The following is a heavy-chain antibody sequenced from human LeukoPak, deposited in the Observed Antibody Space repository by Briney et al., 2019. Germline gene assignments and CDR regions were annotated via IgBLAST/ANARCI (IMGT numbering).Heavy chain of an antibody. Sequence: SETLSLTCTVSGGSISSYYWNWIRQPPGKGLEYIGYIFYSGSTNYNPSLKSRVTISVDTAKNQFSLRLSSVTTADTAVYYCARVTGYMIEDYFDYWGQGTLVTVSS. J-gene: IGHJ4*02. V-gene: IGHV4-59*01. CDR2: IFYSGST. D-gene: IGHD3-22*01. CDR3: ARVTGYMIEDYFDY. CDR1: GGSISSYY.